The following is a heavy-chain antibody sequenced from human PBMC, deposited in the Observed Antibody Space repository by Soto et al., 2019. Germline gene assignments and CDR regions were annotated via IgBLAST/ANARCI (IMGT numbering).Heavy chain of an antibody. CDR2: ISAYNGNT. Sequence: QVQLVQSGAEVKKPGASVKVSCKASGYTFTSYGISWVRQAPGQGLEWMGWISAYNGNTNYAQKLQGRVTMTTDTSTSTAYMELRSLRSDDTAVHYCARGYIPTYYYDSSGYEPEYFQHWGQGTLATVSS. CDR3: ARGYIPTYYYDSSGYEPEYFQH. CDR1: GYTFTSYG. J-gene: IGHJ1*01. V-gene: IGHV1-18*01. D-gene: IGHD3-22*01.